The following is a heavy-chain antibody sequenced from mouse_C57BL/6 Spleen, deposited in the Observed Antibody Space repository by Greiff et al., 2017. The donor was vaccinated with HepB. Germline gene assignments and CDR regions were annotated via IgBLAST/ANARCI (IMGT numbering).Heavy chain of an antibody. J-gene: IGHJ3*01. CDR1: GYTFTDYN. D-gene: IGHD1-2*01. CDR2: INPNNGGT. Sequence: EVQLVESGPELVKPGASVKIPCKASGYTFTDYNMDWVKQSHGKSLEWIGDINPNNGGTIYNQKFKGKATLTVDKSSSTAYMELRSLTSEDTAVYYCARDYYGRWFAYWGQGTLVTVSA. V-gene: IGHV1-18*01. CDR3: ARDYYGRWFAY.